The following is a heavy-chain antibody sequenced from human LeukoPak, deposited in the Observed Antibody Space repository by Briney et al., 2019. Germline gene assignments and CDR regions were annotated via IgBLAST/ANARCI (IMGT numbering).Heavy chain of an antibody. V-gene: IGHV1-69*02. CDR3: ARASGSSDLNY. J-gene: IGHJ4*02. CDR1: GGTFSSYT. CDR2: IIPILGIA. Sequence: SVKVSCKASGGTFSSYTISWVRQAPGQGLEWMGRIIPILGIANYAQKFQGRVTITADKSTSTAYMELSSLRSEDTAVYSCARASGSSDLNYWGQGTLVTVSS. D-gene: IGHD1-26*01.